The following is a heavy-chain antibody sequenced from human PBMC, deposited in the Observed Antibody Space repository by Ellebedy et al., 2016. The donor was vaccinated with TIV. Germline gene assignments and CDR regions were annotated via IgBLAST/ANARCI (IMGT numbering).Heavy chain of an antibody. CDR3: ARSAMVGSYYFDY. D-gene: IGHD5-18*01. V-gene: IGHV3-64*01. Sequence: GESLKISXAASGFTFSSYAMHWVRQAPGKGLEYVSAISSNGGSTYYANSVKGRFTISRDNSKNTLYLQMGSLRAEDMAVYYCARSAMVGSYYFDYWGQGTLVTVSS. CDR2: ISSNGGST. J-gene: IGHJ4*02. CDR1: GFTFSSYA.